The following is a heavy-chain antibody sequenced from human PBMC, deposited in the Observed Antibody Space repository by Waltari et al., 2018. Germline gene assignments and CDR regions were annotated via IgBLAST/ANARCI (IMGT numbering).Heavy chain of an antibody. CDR2: ISSSSSTI. Sequence: EVQLVESGGGLVQPGGSLRLSCAASGFTFSSYSMNWVRQAPGKGLEWVSYISSSSSTIYYADSVKGRFTISRDNAKNSLYLQMSSLRAEDTAVYYCARASFLEWLFFDYWGQGTLVTVSS. CDR1: GFTFSSYS. CDR3: ARASFLEWLFFDY. J-gene: IGHJ4*02. D-gene: IGHD3-3*01. V-gene: IGHV3-48*01.